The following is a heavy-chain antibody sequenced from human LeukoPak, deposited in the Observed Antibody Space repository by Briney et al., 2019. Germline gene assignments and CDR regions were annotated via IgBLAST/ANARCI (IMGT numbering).Heavy chain of an antibody. CDR3: ARDTMVTSNWFDP. CDR2: INPNSGGT. Sequence: ASVKVSCKASRYTFTGYYMHWVRQAPGQGLEWMGWINPNSGGTNYAQKFQGRVTMTRDTSISTAYMELSRLRSDDTAVYYCARDTMVTSNWFDPWGQGTLVTVSS. V-gene: IGHV1-2*02. J-gene: IGHJ5*02. CDR1: RYTFTGYY. D-gene: IGHD4-17*01.